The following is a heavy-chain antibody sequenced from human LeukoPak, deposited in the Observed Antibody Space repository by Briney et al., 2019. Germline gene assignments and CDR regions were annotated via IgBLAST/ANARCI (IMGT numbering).Heavy chain of an antibody. J-gene: IGHJ4*02. CDR1: GYSISSGYY. CDR3: ARVYCSGGSCYSEGFDY. V-gene: IGHV4-38-2*02. Sequence: PSETLSLTCTVSGYSISSGYYWGWIRQPPGKGLEWIGSISHSGSTYYKPSLKSRVTISVDTSKNQFSLKLRSVTAADTAVYYCARVYCSGGSCYSEGFDYWGQGTLVTVSS. D-gene: IGHD2-15*01. CDR2: ISHSGST.